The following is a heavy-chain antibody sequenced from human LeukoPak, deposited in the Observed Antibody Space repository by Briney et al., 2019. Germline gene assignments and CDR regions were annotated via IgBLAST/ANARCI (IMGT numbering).Heavy chain of an antibody. CDR2: INSNGGST. Sequence: PGGSLTLSCTTSGFTFGTSTMTWVRQAPGKGLEWVSTINSNGGSTYYASSVKGRFTISRDNSRNTLYLRMSSLRAEDTAVYYCARSGYYYFGAFDIWGQGTMVTVSS. J-gene: IGHJ3*02. D-gene: IGHD3-22*01. CDR1: GFTFGTST. CDR3: ARSGYYYFGAFDI. V-gene: IGHV3-23*01.